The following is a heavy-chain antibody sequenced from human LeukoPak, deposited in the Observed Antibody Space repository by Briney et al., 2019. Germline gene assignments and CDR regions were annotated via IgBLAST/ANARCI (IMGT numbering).Heavy chain of an antibody. Sequence: GGSLRLSCAASGFTFSSYSMNWVRQAPGKGLEWVSYISSSSLTIYYADSVKGRFTISRDHAKNSLYLQMNSLRAEDTAVYYCAKESYGGKLDYWGQGTLVTVSS. CDR1: GFTFSSYS. D-gene: IGHD4-23*01. CDR2: ISSSSLTI. J-gene: IGHJ4*02. V-gene: IGHV3-48*01. CDR3: AKESYGGKLDY.